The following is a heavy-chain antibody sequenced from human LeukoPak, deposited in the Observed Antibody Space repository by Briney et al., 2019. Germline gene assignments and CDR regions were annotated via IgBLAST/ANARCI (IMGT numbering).Heavy chain of an antibody. CDR1: GFTFSSYG. Sequence: GGSLRLSCAASGFTFSSYGMHWVRQAPGKGLEWVAVISYDGSNKYYADSVKGRFTISRDNSKNTLYLQMNSLRAEDTAVYYCARDKDQLLFGFYYYYGMDVWGQGTTVTVSS. CDR3: ARDKDQLLFGFYYYYGMDV. J-gene: IGHJ6*02. D-gene: IGHD2-2*01. CDR2: ISYDGSNK. V-gene: IGHV3-30*03.